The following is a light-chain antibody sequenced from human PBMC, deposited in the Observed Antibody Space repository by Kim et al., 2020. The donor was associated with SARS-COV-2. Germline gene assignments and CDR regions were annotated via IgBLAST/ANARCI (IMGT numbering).Light chain of an antibody. CDR3: STWDSSLSAWV. CDR2: RNN. Sequence: RQTATLTCTGNSNNVGHHGAAWLQQHQRHPPELLSYRNNNRPSGISERFSASRSGNTASLTITALQPEDEADYYCSTWDSSLSAWVFGGGTQLTVL. V-gene: IGLV10-54*04. J-gene: IGLJ3*02. CDR1: SNNVGHHG.